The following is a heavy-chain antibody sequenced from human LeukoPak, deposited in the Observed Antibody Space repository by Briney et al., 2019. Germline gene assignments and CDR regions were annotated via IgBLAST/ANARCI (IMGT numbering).Heavy chain of an antibody. V-gene: IGHV1-3*03. Sequence: GASVKVSCKASGYTFTSYGINWVRQAPGQGLEWMGWINAGNGNTKYSQEFQGRVTITRDTSASTAYMELSSLRSEDMALYYCARAARAYFYMDVWGKGTTVTVSS. CDR2: INAGNGNT. J-gene: IGHJ6*03. CDR3: ARAARAYFYMDV. CDR1: GYTFTSYG. D-gene: IGHD3-10*01.